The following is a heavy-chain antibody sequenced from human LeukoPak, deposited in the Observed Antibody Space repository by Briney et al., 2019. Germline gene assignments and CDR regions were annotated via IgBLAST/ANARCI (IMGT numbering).Heavy chain of an antibody. CDR1: GYTFTSYY. V-gene: IGHV1-2*02. J-gene: IGHJ6*03. Sequence: ASVKVSCKASGYTFTSYYMHWVRQAPGQGLEWMGWINPNSGGTNYAQKFQGRVTMTRDTSISTAYMELSRLRSGDTAVYYCARGAVGFSNYYYYYMDVWGKGTTVTVSS. CDR3: ARGAVGFSNYYYYYMDV. D-gene: IGHD1-26*01. CDR2: INPNSGGT.